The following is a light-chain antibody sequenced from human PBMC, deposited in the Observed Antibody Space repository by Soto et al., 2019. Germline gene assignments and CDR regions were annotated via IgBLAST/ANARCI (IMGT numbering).Light chain of an antibody. CDR3: QQYYNSPIN. CDR2: WAS. CDR1: QSVLYRSDNKNY. V-gene: IGKV4-1*01. J-gene: IGKJ5*01. Sequence: DIVMTQSPDSLAVSLGGTATINCKSSQSVLYRSDNKNYLAWYQQKPGQPPNLLIYWASIRESGVPDRFSGSGSGTEFTLTISSLQAEDVAVYYCQQYYNSPINVGQGTRLEIK.